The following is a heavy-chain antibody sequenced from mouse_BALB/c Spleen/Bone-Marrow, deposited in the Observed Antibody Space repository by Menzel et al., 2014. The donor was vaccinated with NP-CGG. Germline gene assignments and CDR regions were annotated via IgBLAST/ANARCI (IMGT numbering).Heavy chain of an antibody. V-gene: IGHV5-9-2*01. J-gene: IGHJ3*01. D-gene: IGHD2-4*01. CDR3: ARHAYYDQTEVSFIY. CDR1: GFTFSNYG. Sequence: EVKLVESGGGLVKSGGSLKLSCAASGFTFSNYGMSWVRQTPEKRLEWVATISGGGSYTFYSDSVKGRFTISRDNAKNNPYLQLSSLRSEDTAVYYCARHAYYDQTEVSFIYWGQGTLVTVSA. CDR2: ISGGGSYT.